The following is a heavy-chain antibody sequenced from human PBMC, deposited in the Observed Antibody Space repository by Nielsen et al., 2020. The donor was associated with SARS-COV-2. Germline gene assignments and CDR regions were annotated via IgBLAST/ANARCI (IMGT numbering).Heavy chain of an antibody. J-gene: IGHJ4*02. V-gene: IGHV1-8*01. D-gene: IGHD3-3*01. Sequence: ASVKVSCKASGYTFTTYDINWVRQATGQGLEWMGYMNPNSGNTGYAQKFQGRVTMTWDTSISTAYMELSSLRSEDTAVYYCARAGFLEWNPFDYWGQGTLVTVSS. CDR1: GYTFTTYD. CDR2: MNPNSGNT. CDR3: ARAGFLEWNPFDY.